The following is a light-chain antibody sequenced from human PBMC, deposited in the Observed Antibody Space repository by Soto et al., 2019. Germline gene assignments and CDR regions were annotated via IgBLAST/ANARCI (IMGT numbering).Light chain of an antibody. Sequence: EIVLTQSPATLSLSQGEIATLSCRASQSVSSYLAWYQQKPGQAPRLLIYDASNRATGIPARFSGSVSGTDFTLTISSLEPEDFAVYYCQQRSNWPYTFGQGTKLEIK. J-gene: IGKJ2*01. CDR1: QSVSSY. CDR3: QQRSNWPYT. CDR2: DAS. V-gene: IGKV3-11*01.